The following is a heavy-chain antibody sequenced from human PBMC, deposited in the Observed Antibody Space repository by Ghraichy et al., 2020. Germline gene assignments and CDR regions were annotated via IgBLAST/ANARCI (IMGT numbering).Heavy chain of an antibody. D-gene: IGHD6-6*01. Sequence: SVKVSCKASGGTFSSYAISWVRQAPGQGLEWMGGIIPIFGTANYAQKFQSRVTITADESTSTAYMELSSLRSEDTAVYYCARRGWVAARPSYYYYGMDVWGQGTTVTVSS. CDR2: IIPIFGTA. CDR1: GGTFSSYA. CDR3: ARRGWVAARPSYYYYGMDV. V-gene: IGHV1-69*13. J-gene: IGHJ6*02.